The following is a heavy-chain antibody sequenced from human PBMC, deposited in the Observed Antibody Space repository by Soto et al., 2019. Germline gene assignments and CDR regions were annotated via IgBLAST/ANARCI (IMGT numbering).Heavy chain of an antibody. D-gene: IGHD4-17*01. CDR3: AREGYGDDYWYFDL. J-gene: IGHJ2*01. CDR1: GFTFSSYS. V-gene: IGHV3-48*01. CDR2: ISSSSSTI. Sequence: EVQLVESGGGLVQPGGSLRLSCAASGFTFSSYSMNWVRQAPGKGLEWVSYISSSSSTIYYADSVKGRFTISRDNAKNALYLQMNSLRAEDTAVYYCAREGYGDDYWYFDLWGRGTLVTVSS.